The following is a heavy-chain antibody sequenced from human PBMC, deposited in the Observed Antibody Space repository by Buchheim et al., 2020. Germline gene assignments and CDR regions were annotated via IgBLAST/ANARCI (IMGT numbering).Heavy chain of an antibody. J-gene: IGHJ4*02. Sequence: EVQLLESGGGLVQPGGSLRLSCAASGFTFNNYAMTWVRQAPGKGLEWVASIVSGNGGNTYYADSVKGRLTISRDNSKKTLYLQMNSLRAEDTALYHCARSRRETATIGYYFDYWGQGTL. CDR1: GFTFNNYA. D-gene: IGHD5-24*01. CDR3: ARSRRETATIGYYFDY. V-gene: IGHV3-23*01. CDR2: IVSGNGGNT.